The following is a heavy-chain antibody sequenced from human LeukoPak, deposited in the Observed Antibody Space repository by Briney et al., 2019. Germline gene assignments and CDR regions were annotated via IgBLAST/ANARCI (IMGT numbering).Heavy chain of an antibody. D-gene: IGHD3-10*01. CDR3: ARVGSPVVVRGAFDY. Sequence: KSSETLSLTCSVSDNSITTSDYYWVWIRQPPGKGLEWIGTIYYSGSTYYNPSLKSRVTISLDTSKNQFSLKLTSVTAADTAVYYCARVGSPVVVRGAFDYWGQGTLVTVSS. J-gene: IGHJ4*02. CDR1: DNSITTSDYY. CDR2: IYYSGST. V-gene: IGHV4-39*07.